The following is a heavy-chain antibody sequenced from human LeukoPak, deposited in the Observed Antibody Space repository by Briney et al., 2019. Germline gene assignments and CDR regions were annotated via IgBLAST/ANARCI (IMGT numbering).Heavy chain of an antibody. Sequence: SETLSLTCTVSGGSLSSAGYYWSWIRQPPGKGLEWIAYVSYDGSTKYKPSLKNRVTISVDTSKNQFSLNLTSVTAADTAIYYCARGDYDSSGAPHYWGQGTLVTVSS. CDR1: GGSLSSAGYY. J-gene: IGHJ4*02. D-gene: IGHD3-22*01. CDR2: VSYDGST. CDR3: ARGDYDSSGAPHY. V-gene: IGHV4-61*08.